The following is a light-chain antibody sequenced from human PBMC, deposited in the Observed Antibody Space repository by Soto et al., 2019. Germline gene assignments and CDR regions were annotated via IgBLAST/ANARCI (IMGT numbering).Light chain of an antibody. CDR1: QGISTW. CDR2: GAS. V-gene: IGKV1-12*01. Sequence: DTQMTQSPSSLSPSVGDRVPITCRTSQGISTWLAGYQQKPGKAPKLRIYGASSMQSGVPSRFSGSASGTDFTLTISSLQPEDFATYYCQQANTFLEITFGPGTKVDIK. J-gene: IGKJ3*01. CDR3: QQANTFLEIT.